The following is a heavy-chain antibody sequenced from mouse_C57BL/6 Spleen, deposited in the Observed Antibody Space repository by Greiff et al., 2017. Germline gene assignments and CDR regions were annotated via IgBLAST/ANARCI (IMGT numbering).Heavy chain of an antibody. V-gene: IGHV1-9*01. CDR2: ILPGSGST. CDR1: GYTFTGYW. CDR3: ARRDYGSGSSPYAMDY. D-gene: IGHD1-1*01. J-gene: IGHJ4*01. Sequence: VKLVESGAELMKPGASVKLSCKATGYTFTGYWIEWVKQRPGHGLEWIGEILPGSGSTNYNEKFKGKATFTADTSSNTAYMQLSSLTTEDSAIYYCARRDYGSGSSPYAMDYWGQGTSVTVSS.